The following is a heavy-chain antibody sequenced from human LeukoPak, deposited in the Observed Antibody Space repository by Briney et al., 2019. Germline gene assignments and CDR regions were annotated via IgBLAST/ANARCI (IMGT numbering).Heavy chain of an antibody. CDR2: ISWNSGSI. V-gene: IGHV3-23*01. D-gene: IGHD6-19*01. CDR3: AKPGYSSGWSWDRYTGGYYFDY. J-gene: IGHJ4*02. Sequence: GGSLRLSCAAPGFTFSSYAMSWVRQAPGKGLEWVSGISWNSGSIGYADSVKGRFTISRDNAKNSLYLQMNSLRAEDTAVYYCAKPGYSSGWSWDRYTGGYYFDYWGQGTLVTVSS. CDR1: GFTFSSYA.